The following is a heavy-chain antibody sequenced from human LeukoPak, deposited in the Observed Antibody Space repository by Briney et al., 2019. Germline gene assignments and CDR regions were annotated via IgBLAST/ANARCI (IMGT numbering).Heavy chain of an antibody. CDR3: ARDRYCSGGSCYGDAFDL. Sequence: GSLRLSCAAPGFSVRSNFMSWVRQSPRKGLEWVSIMYSGGSTDYADSVKGRFIISRDHSKNTLYLQMNSLRAEDTAVYYCARDRYCSGGSCYGDAFDLWGQGTMVTVSS. CDR1: GFSVRSNF. CDR2: MYSGGST. J-gene: IGHJ3*01. D-gene: IGHD2-15*01. V-gene: IGHV3-53*01.